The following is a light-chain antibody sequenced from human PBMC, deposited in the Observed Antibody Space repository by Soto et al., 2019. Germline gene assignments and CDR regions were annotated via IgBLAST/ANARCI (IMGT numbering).Light chain of an antibody. V-gene: IGKV3-20*01. CDR2: GAS. Sequence: EIVFTQTPGTQSLFPGERTTLSCRASQSVSNHYLAWYKQKPGQAPRLLICGASNSATGIPDRSKGSASGTDFTNAISTLEAADYAVDYCQQYRSAGAFGPGTKVDIK. J-gene: IGKJ1*01. CDR1: QSVSNHY. CDR3: QQYRSAGA.